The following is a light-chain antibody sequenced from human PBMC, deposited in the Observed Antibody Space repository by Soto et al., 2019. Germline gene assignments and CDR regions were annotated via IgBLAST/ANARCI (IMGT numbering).Light chain of an antibody. CDR2: GNS. V-gene: IGLV1-40*01. J-gene: IGLJ2*01. CDR3: QSYDSSLSAHVV. Sequence: QSVLTQPPSVSGAPGQRVTISCTGSSSNIGAGYDVHWYPQLPGTAPKLLIYGNSNRPSGVPDRFSGSKSGTSASLAITGLQAEDEADYYCQSYDSSLSAHVVFGGGTQLTVL. CDR1: SSNIGAGYD.